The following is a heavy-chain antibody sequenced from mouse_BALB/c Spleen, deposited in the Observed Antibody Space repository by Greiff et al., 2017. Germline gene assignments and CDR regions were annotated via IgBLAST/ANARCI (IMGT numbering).Heavy chain of an antibody. V-gene: IGHV7-3*02. D-gene: IGHD1-1*01. CDR2: IRNKANGYTT. CDR3: ARRDYGSNYAMDY. Sequence: DVHLVESGGGLVQPGGSLRLSCATSGFTFTDYYMSWVRQPPGKALEWLGFIRNKANGYTTEYSASVKGRFTISRDNSQSILYLQMNTLRAEDSATYYCARRDYGSNYAMDYWGQGTSVTVSS. CDR1: GFTFTDYY. J-gene: IGHJ4*01.